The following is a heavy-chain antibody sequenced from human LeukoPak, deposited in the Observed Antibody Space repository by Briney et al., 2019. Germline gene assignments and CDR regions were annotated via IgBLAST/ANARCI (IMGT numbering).Heavy chain of an antibody. D-gene: IGHD2-15*01. CDR2: ISYDGSNK. J-gene: IGHJ4*02. V-gene: IGHV3-30*04. CDR1: GFTFSSYA. Sequence: PGRSLRLSCAASGFTFSSYAMHWVRQAPGKGREWVAVISYDGSNKYYADSVKGRFTISRDNSKNTLYLQMNSLRAEDTAVYYCARDWGYCSGGSCYSFDYWGQGTLVTVSS. CDR3: ARDWGYCSGGSCYSFDY.